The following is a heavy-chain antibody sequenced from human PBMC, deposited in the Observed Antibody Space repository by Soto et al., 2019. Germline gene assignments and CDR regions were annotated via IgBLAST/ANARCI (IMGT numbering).Heavy chain of an antibody. CDR3: VRAQGGYSYCTPFNY. Sequence: EVQLEESGGAVVQPGRSLRLSCAASGFTFDGYAMYWVRQVLGRGLEWVSSISWNSGNIGYADSVKGRFTTSRDTAENTLYLQMNSLRPEDTALYFCVRAQGGYSYCTPFNYWGQGTLVTVSS. CDR1: GFTFDGYA. CDR2: ISWNSGNI. V-gene: IGHV3-9*01. J-gene: IGHJ4*02. D-gene: IGHD5-18*01.